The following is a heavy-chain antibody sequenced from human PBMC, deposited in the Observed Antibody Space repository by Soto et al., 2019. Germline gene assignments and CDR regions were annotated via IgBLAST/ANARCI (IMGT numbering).Heavy chain of an antibody. V-gene: IGHV3-74*01. CDR3: ARDMWSTADYYYGMDV. J-gene: IGHJ6*02. D-gene: IGHD2-21*01. CDR1: EFTVTNYW. Sequence: GGSLRLSCAAFEFTVTNYWVHWVRQAPGKGLVWVSRINSDGRSTTYAESVKGRFTISRDNAKNTVYLQMNRLRAEDTAVYYCARDMWSTADYYYGMDVWGQGTTVTVSS. CDR2: INSDGRST.